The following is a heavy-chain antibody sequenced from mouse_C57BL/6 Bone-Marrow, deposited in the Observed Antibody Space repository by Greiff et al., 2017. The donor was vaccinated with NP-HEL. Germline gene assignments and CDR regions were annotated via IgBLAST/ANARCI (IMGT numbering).Heavy chain of an antibody. J-gene: IGHJ2*01. CDR2: IYPRSGNT. Sequence: VQLVESGAELARPGASVKLSCKASGYTFTSYGISWVKQRTGQGLEWIGEIYPRSGNTYYNEKFKGKATLTADKSSSTAYMELRSLTSEDSAVYFCANPGPITNCDYWGQGTTRTVSS. CDR1: GYTFTSYG. CDR3: ANPGPITNCDY. D-gene: IGHD1-1*01. V-gene: IGHV1-81*01.